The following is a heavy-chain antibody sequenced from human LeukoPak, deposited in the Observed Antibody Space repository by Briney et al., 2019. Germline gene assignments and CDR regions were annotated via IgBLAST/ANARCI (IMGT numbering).Heavy chain of an antibody. CDR1: GFTFSSYW. D-gene: IGHD4-11*01. J-gene: IGHJ5*02. CDR3: ARDATLTGVNYFDT. Sequence: GGSLRLSCAASGFTFSSYWMSWVRQAPGKGLEWVANIKQDGSEKYYVDSVKGRFTISRDNAKNSLYLQMNSLRAEDTAVYYCARDATLTGVNYFDTWGQGILVTVSS. CDR2: IKQDGSEK. V-gene: IGHV3-7*01.